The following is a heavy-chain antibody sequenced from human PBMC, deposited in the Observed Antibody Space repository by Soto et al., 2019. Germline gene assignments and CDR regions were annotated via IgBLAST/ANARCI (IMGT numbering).Heavy chain of an antibody. CDR1: GFTFSNSA. J-gene: IGHJ4*02. Sequence: EVQVLESGGGLVQPGGSLRLSCAASGFTFSNSALSWVRQAPGKGLEWVSAISGSGGDTYYADSVRGRFTISRDNSKSTLYPQMNSLRVEDTAVYYCAKDVLGGQGTLVTVSS. V-gene: IGHV3-23*01. CDR3: AKDVL. CDR2: ISGSGGDT. D-gene: IGHD2-15*01.